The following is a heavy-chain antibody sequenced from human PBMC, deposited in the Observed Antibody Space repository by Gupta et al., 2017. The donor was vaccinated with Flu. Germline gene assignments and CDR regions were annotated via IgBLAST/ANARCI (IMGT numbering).Heavy chain of an antibody. D-gene: IGHD6-19*01. CDR2: INPNSGGT. CDR1: GYTFTGYY. Sequence: QVQLVQSGAEVKKPGASVKVSCKASGYTFTGYYMHWVRQAPGQGLEWMGWINPNSGGTNYAQKLQGRVTMTRDTSISTAYMELSRLRSDDTAVYYCARDLWGSGWYGGVYFDYWGQGTLVTVSS. J-gene: IGHJ4*02. CDR3: ARDLWGSGWYGGVYFDY. V-gene: IGHV1-2*02.